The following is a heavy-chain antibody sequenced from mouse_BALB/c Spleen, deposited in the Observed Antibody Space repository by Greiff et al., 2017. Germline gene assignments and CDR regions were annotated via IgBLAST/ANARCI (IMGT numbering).Heavy chain of an antibody. V-gene: IGHV5-4*02. CDR1: GFTFSDYY. CDR2: ISDGGSYT. J-gene: IGHJ4*01. D-gene: IGHD2-4*01. CDR3: ARDENNDYDEDADY. Sequence: EVHLVESGGGLVKPGGSLKLSCAASGFTFSDYYMYWVRQTPEKRLEWVATISDGGSYTYYPDSVKGRFTISRDNAKNNLYLQMSSLKSEDTAMYYCARDENNDYDEDADYWGQGTSVTVSS.